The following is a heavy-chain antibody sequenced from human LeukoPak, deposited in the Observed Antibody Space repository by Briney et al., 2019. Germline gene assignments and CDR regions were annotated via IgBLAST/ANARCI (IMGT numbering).Heavy chain of an antibody. CDR2: MNPNSGNT. Sequence: ASVKVSCKASGYTFTSYDINWVRQATGQGLELMGWMNPNSGNTGYAQKFQGRVTMTRNTSVSTAYMELSSLTSEDTAVYYCARVPVSAVLRFFDWYPNWFDPWGQGTLVTVSS. CDR1: GYTFTSYD. J-gene: IGHJ5*02. V-gene: IGHV1-8*01. D-gene: IGHD3-9*01. CDR3: ARVPVSAVLRFFDWYPNWFDP.